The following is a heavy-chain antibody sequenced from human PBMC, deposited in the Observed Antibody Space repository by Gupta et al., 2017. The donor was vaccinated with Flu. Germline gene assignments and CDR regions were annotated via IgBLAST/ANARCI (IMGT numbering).Heavy chain of an antibody. Sequence: PGQGLEWMGGIIPIFGTANYAQKFQGRVTSTADKSTSTAYMELSSLRSEDTAVYYCASIAAAGHYYYYGMDVWGQGTTVTVSS. CDR2: IIPIFGTA. V-gene: IGHV1-69*06. CDR3: ASIAAAGHYYYYGMDV. J-gene: IGHJ6*02. D-gene: IGHD6-13*01.